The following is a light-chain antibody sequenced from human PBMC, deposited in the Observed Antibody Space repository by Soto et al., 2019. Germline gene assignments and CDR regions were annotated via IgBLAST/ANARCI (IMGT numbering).Light chain of an antibody. CDR1: QRISTW. V-gene: IGKV1-5*01. Sequence: DIQMTQSPSTLSASVGDRVNLTCRASQRISTWLAWYQQKPGKAPKDLISDASNLATGVPSRFSGSGSGTEFTLSISSLQPDDFATYYCQQYHTYPRTFGQGTKVDI. CDR3: QQYHTYPRT. CDR2: DAS. J-gene: IGKJ1*01.